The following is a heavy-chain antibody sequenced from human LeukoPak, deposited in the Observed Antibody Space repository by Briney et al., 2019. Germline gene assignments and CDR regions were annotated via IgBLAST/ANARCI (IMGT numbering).Heavy chain of an antibody. J-gene: IGHJ6*02. CDR3: SLARSEYHYGMDV. CDR1: GDSFSSISVA. Sequence: SQTLSLTCAISGDSFSSISVAWNWIRQSPSRGLEWLGRTYYRSKWYYEYAVSVKSRINISPDTSKNQFSLQLTSVTPEDTAVYYCSLARSEYHYGMDVWGQGTTVTASS. V-gene: IGHV6-1*01. CDR2: TYYRSKWYY.